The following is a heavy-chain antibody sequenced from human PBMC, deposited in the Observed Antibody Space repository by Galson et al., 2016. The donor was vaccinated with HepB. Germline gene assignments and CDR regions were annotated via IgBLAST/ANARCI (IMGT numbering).Heavy chain of an antibody. Sequence: QSGAEVKKPGGSLRISCKDSGYSFSTYWIIWVRQMPGKGLEWMGRIDPSDSYTNYSPSFQGHVTISADKSISTAYLQWSSLKASDTGIYYCARQGSSAGELYYYYGMDVWGQGTTVTVSS. D-gene: IGHD2-15*01. J-gene: IGHJ6*02. CDR2: IDPSDSYT. CDR1: GYSFSTYW. V-gene: IGHV5-10-1*01. CDR3: ARQGSSAGELYYYYGMDV.